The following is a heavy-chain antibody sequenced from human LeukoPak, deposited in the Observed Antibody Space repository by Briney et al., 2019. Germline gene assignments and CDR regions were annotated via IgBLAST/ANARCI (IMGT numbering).Heavy chain of an antibody. D-gene: IGHD2-15*01. CDR2: VSSTSTYI. CDR3: ARVRYCSGGSCYILDF. CDR1: GFTFISHN. V-gene: IGHV3-21*01. Sequence: LGGSLTLSSATSGFTFISHNLNGVHPAPGKGLEWVSSVSSTSTYIYYADSVKGRFTISRDNAKNALYLQMNSLRAEDTAVYYCARVRYCSGGSCYILDFWGQGTLVTVSS. J-gene: IGHJ4*02.